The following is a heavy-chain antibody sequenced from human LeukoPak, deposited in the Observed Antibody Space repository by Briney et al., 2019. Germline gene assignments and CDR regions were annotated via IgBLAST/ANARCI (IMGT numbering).Heavy chain of an antibody. Sequence: GSLRLSCAASGFTFSSYSMNWVRQAPGKGLEWVSYISSSSSTIYYADSVKGRFTISRDNAKNTLYLQMNSLRAEDTAVYYCARELGRPYDAFDIWGQGTMVTVSS. CDR2: ISSSSSTI. D-gene: IGHD7-27*01. J-gene: IGHJ3*02. CDR1: GFTFSSYS. CDR3: ARELGRPYDAFDI. V-gene: IGHV3-48*01.